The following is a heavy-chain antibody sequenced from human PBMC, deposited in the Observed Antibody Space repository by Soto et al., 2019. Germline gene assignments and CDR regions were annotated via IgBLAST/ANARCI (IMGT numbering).Heavy chain of an antibody. J-gene: IGHJ5*01. CDR2: MSPNSENK. V-gene: IGHV1-8*01. D-gene: IGHD6-13*01. CDR3: ARGFGSSGTTGRYNWSDF. Sequence: QVHLVQSGAEVKKPGASVKLSCKTSGYTFTKFDVNWVRQAAGQGLEWMGWMSPNSENKGYAQKFHGRLSMTRDTSTTTAYMELRRLTSEDTAVYYCARGFGSSGTTGRYNWSDFWGQGTLVTVSS. CDR1: GYTFTKFD.